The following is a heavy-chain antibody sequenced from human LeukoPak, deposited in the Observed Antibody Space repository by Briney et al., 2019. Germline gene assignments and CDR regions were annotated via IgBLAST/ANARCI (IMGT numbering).Heavy chain of an antibody. CDR2: INPNSGGT. Sequence: EASVKVSYKASGYTFTGYYMHWVRQAPGKGLEWMGRINPNSGGTNYAQKLQGRVTMTRDTSNSTAYMELTRLRSDDTAVYYCARVRRGWELTNDAFDIWGQGTMVTVPS. CDR1: GYTFTGYY. D-gene: IGHD1-26*01. J-gene: IGHJ3*02. V-gene: IGHV1-2*06. CDR3: ARVRRGWELTNDAFDI.